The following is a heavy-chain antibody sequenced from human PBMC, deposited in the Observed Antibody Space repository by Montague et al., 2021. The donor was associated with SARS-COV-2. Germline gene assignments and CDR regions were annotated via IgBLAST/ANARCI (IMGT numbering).Heavy chain of an antibody. CDR2: MYYNGKT. CDR1: GGSISSSTSNW. D-gene: IGHD3/OR15-3a*01. J-gene: IGHJ4*02. V-gene: IGHV4-39*07. Sequence: SETLSLICTVSGGSISSSTSNWWGWIRQSPGKGLEWIASMYYNGKTYYNPSLKSRVTISVDTSMNQVSLKLSSVTAADTAVYYCVRSRDWFFDYWGQGTLVTVSS. CDR3: VRSRDWFFDY.